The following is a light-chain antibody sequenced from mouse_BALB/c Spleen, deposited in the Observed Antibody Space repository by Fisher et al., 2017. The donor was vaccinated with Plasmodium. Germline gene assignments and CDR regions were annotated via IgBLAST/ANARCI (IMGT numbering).Light chain of an antibody. CDR2: LVS. CDR1: QSLLDSDGRTY. Sequence: DIVLTQTTLTLSVNIGQPASISCKSSQSLLDSDGRTYLSWLLQRPGQSPKRLIYLVSKLDSGVPDRFTGSGSGTDFTLKISRVEAEDLGVYYCWQGTHSWTFGGGTNLEIK. J-gene: IGKJ1*01. V-gene: IGKV1-135*01. CDR3: WQGTHSWT.